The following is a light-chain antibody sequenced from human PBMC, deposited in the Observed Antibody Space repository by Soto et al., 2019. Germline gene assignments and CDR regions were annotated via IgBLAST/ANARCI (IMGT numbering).Light chain of an antibody. Sequence: DIVMTQSPLSLPVTPGEPVSISCRSSQSLLHSNGYNYLGWFLQKPGQSPQLLIYLGSGRASGVPDRFSGSGSGTDFTLKISRVEAEDVGVYYCMQVLQTPLTFGGGTKVEIK. CDR3: MQVLQTPLT. V-gene: IGKV2-28*01. J-gene: IGKJ4*01. CDR1: QSLLHSNGYNY. CDR2: LGS.